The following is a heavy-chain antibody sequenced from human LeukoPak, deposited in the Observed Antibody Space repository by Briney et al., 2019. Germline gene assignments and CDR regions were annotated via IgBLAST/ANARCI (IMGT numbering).Heavy chain of an antibody. CDR3: ARRGPYFDY. D-gene: IGHD3-10*01. J-gene: IGHJ4*02. CDR2: ISSTSGDI. Sequence: PGGSLRLSCTASGFIFSNHGMNWVRQAPGKGLEWISYISSTSGDIYYVDSVKGRFTISRDNAKNSLYLQMNSLRAEDTAIYYCARRGPYFDYWGQGILVTVSS. CDR1: GFIFSNHG. V-gene: IGHV3-21*05.